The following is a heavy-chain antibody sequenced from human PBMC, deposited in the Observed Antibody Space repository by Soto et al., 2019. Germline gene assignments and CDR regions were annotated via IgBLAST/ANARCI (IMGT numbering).Heavy chain of an antibody. V-gene: IGHV3-33*01. J-gene: IGHJ4*02. CDR2: IWYDGSNK. CDR3: ARSGPLRFLEWLADY. CDR1: GFTFSSYG. Sequence: QVQLVESGGGVVQPGRSLRLSCAASGFTFSSYGMHWVRQAPGKGLEWVAVIWYDGSNKYYADSVKGRFTISRDNSKNTLYLQMKSLRAEDTAVYYCARSGPLRFLEWLADYWGQGTLVTVSS. D-gene: IGHD3-3*01.